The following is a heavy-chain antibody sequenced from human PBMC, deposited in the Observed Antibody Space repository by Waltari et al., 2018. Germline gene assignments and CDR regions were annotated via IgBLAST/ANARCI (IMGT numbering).Heavy chain of an antibody. CDR3: ATGDPGAL. V-gene: IGHV1-69*05. J-gene: IGHJ3*01. Sequence: QVQLVQSGAEVKKPGSSVKVSCKASGGTFSSYAISWVRQAPGHGLEWMGGIIPSFGKANYAQKFQGRGTMTTDESTSTAYMELSSLRSEDTAVYYCATGDPGALWGQGTMVTVSS. CDR1: GGTFSSYA. D-gene: IGHD7-27*01. CDR2: IIPSFGKA.